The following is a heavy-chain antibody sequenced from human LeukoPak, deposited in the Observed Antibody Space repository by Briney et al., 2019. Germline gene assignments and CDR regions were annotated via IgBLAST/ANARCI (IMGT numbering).Heavy chain of an antibody. Sequence: PGGSLRLSCAASGFSVTTDHMSWVRQAPGEGLEWVSVIYNDGKTYHADSVKGRFTISRDNSKNTVHLQMNGLRGEDTAVYYCVRGKGWTDYWGQGTLVTVSS. J-gene: IGHJ4*02. CDR3: VRGKGWTDY. V-gene: IGHV3-53*01. CDR1: GFSVTTDH. CDR2: IYNDGKT. D-gene: IGHD3-10*01.